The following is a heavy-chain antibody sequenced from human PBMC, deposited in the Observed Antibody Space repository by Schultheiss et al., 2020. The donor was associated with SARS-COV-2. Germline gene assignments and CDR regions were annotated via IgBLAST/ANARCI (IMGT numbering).Heavy chain of an antibody. Sequence: SETLSLTCTVSGGSISSSSYYWGWIRQPPGKGLEWIGYIYYSGSTNYNPSLKSRVTISVDTSKNQFSLKLSSVTAADTAVYYCARVVSTSSVIDYWGQGTLVTVSS. CDR3: ARVVSTSSVIDY. D-gene: IGHD2-2*01. V-gene: IGHV4-61*05. CDR1: GGSISSSSYY. J-gene: IGHJ4*02. CDR2: IYYSGST.